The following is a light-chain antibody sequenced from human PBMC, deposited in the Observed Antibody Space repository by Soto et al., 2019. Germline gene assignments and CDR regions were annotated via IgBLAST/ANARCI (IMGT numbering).Light chain of an antibody. CDR3: FSYTSSGTYV. V-gene: IGLV2-14*01. J-gene: IGLJ1*01. CDR1: SSDVGNYKY. CDR2: EVS. Sequence: QSVLTQPASASGSPGQSITISCTGTSSDVGNYKYVSWYQQHPGKAPKLMIYEVSNRPSGVSNRFSGSKSGNTASLTISGLQAEDETDYYCFSYTSSGTYVFGTGTKVIVL.